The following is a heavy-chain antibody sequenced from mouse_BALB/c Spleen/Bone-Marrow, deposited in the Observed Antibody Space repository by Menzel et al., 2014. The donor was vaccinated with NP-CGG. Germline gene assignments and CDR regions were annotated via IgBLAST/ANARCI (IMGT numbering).Heavy chain of an antibody. CDR3: ARALGDGYYYAMDY. CDR1: GYTFTSYW. CDR2: IDPSDSET. V-gene: IGHV1-69*02. D-gene: IGHD2-3*01. Sequence: QVQLQQSGAELVKPGAPVKLSCKASGYTFTSYWMNWVKQRPGRGLEWIGRIDPSDSETHYNQKLKDKATLTVDKSSSTAYIQLSSPTSEDSAVYYCARALGDGYYYAMDYWGQGTSVTVSS. J-gene: IGHJ4*01.